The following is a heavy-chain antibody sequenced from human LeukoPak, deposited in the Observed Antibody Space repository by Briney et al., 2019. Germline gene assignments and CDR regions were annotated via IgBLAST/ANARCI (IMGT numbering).Heavy chain of an antibody. CDR3: ARRSEGSSFDY. V-gene: IGHV3-33*01. CDR2: IWYDGSNK. Sequence: GGSLRLSCAASGFTFGNYGMHWVRQAPGKGLEWVAVIWYDGSNKYYADSVKGRFTISRDNSKNTLYLQMNSLRAEDTAVYYCARRSEGSSFDYWGQGTLVTVSS. J-gene: IGHJ4*02. D-gene: IGHD6-6*01. CDR1: GFTFGNYG.